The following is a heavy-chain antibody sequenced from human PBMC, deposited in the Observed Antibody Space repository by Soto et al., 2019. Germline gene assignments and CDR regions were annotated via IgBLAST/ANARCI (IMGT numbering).Heavy chain of an antibody. CDR3: ARNLITGNPTVLSAFDY. CDR2: IYYSGST. J-gene: IGHJ4*02. Sequence: SETLSLTCTVSGGSISSGGYYWSWIRQHPGKGLEWIGYIYYSGSTYYNPSLKSRVTISVDTSKNQFSLKLSSVTAADTAVYYCARNLITGNPTVLSAFDYWGQGTLVSGSS. D-gene: IGHD1-20*01. CDR1: GGSISSGGYY. V-gene: IGHV4-31*03.